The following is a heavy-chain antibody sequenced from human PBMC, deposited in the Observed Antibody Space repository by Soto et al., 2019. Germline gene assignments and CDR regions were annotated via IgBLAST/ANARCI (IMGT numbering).Heavy chain of an antibody. J-gene: IGHJ5*02. CDR3: ARDRSVAVAGPGWFDP. V-gene: IGHV1-3*05. Sequence: QVQLVQSGAEEKKPGASVKVSCKASGYTFTTYAMHWVRQAPGQRLEWMGWINAGNGNTKYSQKFQGRVTITRETSASTAYMELSSLRSEDTAVYYCARDRSVAVAGPGWFDPWGQGTLVTVSS. CDR1: GYTFTTYA. D-gene: IGHD6-19*01. CDR2: INAGNGNT.